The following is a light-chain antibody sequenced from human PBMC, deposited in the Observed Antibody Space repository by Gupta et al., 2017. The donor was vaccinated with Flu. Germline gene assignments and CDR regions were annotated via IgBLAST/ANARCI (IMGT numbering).Light chain of an antibody. J-gene: IGKJ5*01. V-gene: IGKV1-9*01. CDR1: KGISSY. CDR3: QQLSSYPIT. CDR2: AAS. Sequence: PSFLSASVGDRVTSNCRASKGISSYLDWYQQKPGKAPKVLMYAASTLQSGVPARFSGSGSGTEFTLTISSLQPEDFATYYCQQLSSYPITFGQGTRLDIK.